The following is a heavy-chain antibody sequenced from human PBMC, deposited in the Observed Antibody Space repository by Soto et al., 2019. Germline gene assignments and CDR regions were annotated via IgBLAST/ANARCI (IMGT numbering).Heavy chain of an antibody. CDR1: GFTFSSYW. V-gene: IGHV3-7*01. Sequence: GGSLRLSCAASGFTFSSYWMSWVRQAPGKGLEWVANIKQDGSEKYYVDSVKGRFTISRDNAKNSLYLQMNSLRAEDTAVYYCARDVDSSGLAPPYFDYWGQGTLVTVSS. CDR2: IKQDGSEK. CDR3: ARDVDSSGLAPPYFDY. J-gene: IGHJ4*02. D-gene: IGHD6-19*01.